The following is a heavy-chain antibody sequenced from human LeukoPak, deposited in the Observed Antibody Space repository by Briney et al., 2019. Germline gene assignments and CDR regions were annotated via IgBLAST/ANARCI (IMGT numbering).Heavy chain of an antibody. D-gene: IGHD3/OR15-3a*01. CDR3: AKDNTGIGPFDY. CDR2: IDPGGGST. J-gene: IGHJ4*02. V-gene: IGHV1-46*01. CDR1: GYXFTSYY. Sequence: ASVKVSCKASGYXFTSYYMHWVRQAPGQGLEWMGVIDPGGGSTSFAQKFQGGVTMTRDTSTSTVHMELSSLRSEDTAVYYCAKDNTGIGPFDYWGQGTLVTVSS.